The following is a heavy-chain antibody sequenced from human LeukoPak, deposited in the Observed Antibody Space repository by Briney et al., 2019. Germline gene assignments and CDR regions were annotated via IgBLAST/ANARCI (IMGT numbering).Heavy chain of an antibody. D-gene: IGHD3-9*01. V-gene: IGHV3-74*01. J-gene: IGHJ5*02. Sequence: GGSLRLSCAASEFTFSSYWMHWVRQAPGKGLVWVSRIKSDGSSTTYADSVKGRFTISRDNAKNTLYLQMNSLRAEDTAVYYCAKDAVAPQYYDILTGYYRFNWFDPWGQGTLVTVSS. CDR1: EFTFSSYW. CDR2: IKSDGSST. CDR3: AKDAVAPQYYDILTGYYRFNWFDP.